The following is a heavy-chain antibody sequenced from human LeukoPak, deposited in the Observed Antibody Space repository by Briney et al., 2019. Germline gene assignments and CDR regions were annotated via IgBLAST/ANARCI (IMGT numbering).Heavy chain of an antibody. CDR3: ARGNANDAFDM. V-gene: IGHV4-59*01. D-gene: IGHD4/OR15-4a*01. CDR2: IYYSGST. CDR1: GGSIISYY. J-gene: IGHJ3*02. Sequence: SETLSLTCTVSGGSIISYYWSWIRQPPGKGLEWIGYIYYSGSTNYNPSLKSRVTISLDTSKNQFSLKLSSVTAADTAVYYCARGNANDAFDMWGQGTMVTVSS.